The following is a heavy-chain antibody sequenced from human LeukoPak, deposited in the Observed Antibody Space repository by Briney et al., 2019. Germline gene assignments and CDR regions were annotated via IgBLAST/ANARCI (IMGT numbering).Heavy chain of an antibody. J-gene: IGHJ6*02. CDR3: ARGYSYGPSPYGMDV. Sequence: PSETLSLTCAVYGGSFSGYYWSWIRQPPGKGLEWIGEINHSGSTNYNPSLKSRVTISVDTSKNQFSLKLSSVTAADTAVYYCARGYSYGPSPYGMDVWGQGTTVTVSS. D-gene: IGHD5-18*01. CDR2: INHSGST. V-gene: IGHV4-34*01. CDR1: GGSFSGYY.